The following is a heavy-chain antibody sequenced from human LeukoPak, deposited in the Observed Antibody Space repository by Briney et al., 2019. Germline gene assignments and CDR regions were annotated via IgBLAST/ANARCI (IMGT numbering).Heavy chain of an antibody. V-gene: IGHV1-8*03. Sequence: ASVKVSCKPSGYTCTSYDINWVRQATGQGLEWMGWMNPNSGSTGYAQKFQGRVTITRNTSISTAYMELSGLRSEDTAVYYCARGRSTGYPYYFEYWGQGTLVTVSS. CDR3: ARGRSTGYPYYFEY. CDR2: MNPNSGST. CDR1: GYTCTSYD. D-gene: IGHD5-12*01. J-gene: IGHJ4*02.